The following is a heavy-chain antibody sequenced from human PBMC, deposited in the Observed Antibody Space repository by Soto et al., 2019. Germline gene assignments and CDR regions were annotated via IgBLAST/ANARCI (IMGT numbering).Heavy chain of an antibody. CDR1: GGTFSSYT. V-gene: IGHV1-69*02. CDR3: ARVGAAAGRDY. D-gene: IGHD6-13*01. CDR2: IIPILGIA. J-gene: IGHJ4*02. Sequence: ASVKVSCKASGGTFSSYTISWVRQAPGQGLEWMGRIIPILGIANYAQKFQGRVTITGDTSTSTAYMELSSLRSEDTAVYYCARVGAAAGRDYWGQGTLVTVSS.